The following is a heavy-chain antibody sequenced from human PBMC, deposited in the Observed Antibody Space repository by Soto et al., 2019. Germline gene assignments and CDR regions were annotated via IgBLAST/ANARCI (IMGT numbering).Heavy chain of an antibody. Sequence: QVQLVQSGAEVKKPGSSVKVSCKASGGTFSSYTISWVRQAPGQGLEWMGRIVPILGIANYAQKFQGRVTITADKXTXXAYMELSSLRSEDRAVYYCARAPAAIPYYDYGMDVWGQGTTVTVSS. CDR1: GGTFSSYT. CDR2: IVPILGIA. J-gene: IGHJ6*02. CDR3: ARAPAAIPYYDYGMDV. V-gene: IGHV1-69*02. D-gene: IGHD2-2*01.